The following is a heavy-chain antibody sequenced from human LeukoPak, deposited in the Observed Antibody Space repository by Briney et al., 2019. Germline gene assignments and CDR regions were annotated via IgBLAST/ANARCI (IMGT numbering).Heavy chain of an antibody. D-gene: IGHD3-9*01. V-gene: IGHV5-51*01. CDR2: IYPGDSDT. CDR1: GYSFTSYW. CDR3: ARAYYDILTGPRNDAFDI. Sequence: PGESLKISCKGSGYSFTSYWIGWVRQMPGKGLEWMGIIYPGDSDTRYSPSFQGQVTISADKSISTAYLQWSSLKASDTAMYYCARAYYDILTGPRNDAFDIWGQGTMVTVSS. J-gene: IGHJ3*02.